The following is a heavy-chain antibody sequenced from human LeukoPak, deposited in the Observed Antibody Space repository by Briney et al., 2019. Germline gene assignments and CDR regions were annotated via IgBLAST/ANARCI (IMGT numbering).Heavy chain of an antibody. CDR3: ARREYDILTGYSSFDY. Sequence: APVKVSCKASGYTFLKYYIKWVGQAPGQRLGWMGWMNPNSGNIGFAQKFQGRVTMTRNTPISTAYMELSSLRSEDTAVYYCARREYDILTGYSSFDYWGQGTLVTVSS. J-gene: IGHJ4*02. D-gene: IGHD3-9*01. CDR2: MNPNSGNI. CDR1: GYTFLKYY. V-gene: IGHV1-8*01.